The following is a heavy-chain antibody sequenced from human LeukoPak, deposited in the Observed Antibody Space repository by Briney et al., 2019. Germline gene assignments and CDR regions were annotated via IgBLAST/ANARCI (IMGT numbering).Heavy chain of an antibody. CDR1: GGSISSSY. J-gene: IGHJ4*02. D-gene: IGHD6-6*01. CDR3: ARHTYARPFDS. V-gene: IGHV4-59*08. Sequence: SETLSLTCAVSGGSISSSYWSWIRQPPGKGLEWIGYIYYTRNTNYNPSLKSRITISIDTSKNQFSLNVNSVTAADTAVYYCARHTYARPFDSWGQGTLVTVSS. CDR2: IYYTRNT.